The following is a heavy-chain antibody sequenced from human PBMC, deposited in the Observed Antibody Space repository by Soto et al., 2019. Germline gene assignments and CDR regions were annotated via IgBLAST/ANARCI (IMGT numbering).Heavy chain of an antibody. D-gene: IGHD2-2*01. V-gene: IGHV3-74*01. CDR1: GFNFSRYW. Sequence: GSLRLSCSASGFNFSRYWTHWVRQVPGRGLVWVSHINSDGSRTTYADSVKGRFTISRDNAKNTLYLQMNSLRAEDTAVYYCARDLSSCSSARCYSYYYGMDVWGQGT. J-gene: IGHJ6*02. CDR3: ARDLSSCSSARCYSYYYGMDV. CDR2: INSDGSRT.